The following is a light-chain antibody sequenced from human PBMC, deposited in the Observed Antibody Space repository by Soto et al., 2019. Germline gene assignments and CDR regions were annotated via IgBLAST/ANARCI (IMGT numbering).Light chain of an antibody. CDR3: QQYNERPPWT. J-gene: IGKJ1*01. CDR1: QSVGSN. CDR2: GAS. V-gene: IGKV3-15*01. Sequence: EIVVTQSPATLSVSPGERATLSCRASQSVGSNVAWYQQKPGQAPRLLIYGASSRATGIPAWVSGSGSGTDFTLTISSLQSDDVGVYYCQQYNERPPWTFGQGTKVDIK.